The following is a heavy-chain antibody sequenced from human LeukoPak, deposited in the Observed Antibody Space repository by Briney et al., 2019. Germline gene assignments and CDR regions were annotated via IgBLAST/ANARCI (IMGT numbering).Heavy chain of an antibody. D-gene: IGHD5-18*01. J-gene: IGHJ4*02. CDR2: IYHSGST. Sequence: SQTLSLTCAVSGGSISSGGYSWSWIRQPPGKGLEWIGYIYHSGSTNYNPSLKSRVTISVDTSKNQFSLKLSSVTAADTAVYYCANLDTAMVPLYWGQGTLVTVSS. CDR3: ANLDTAMVPLY. CDR1: GGSISSGGYS. V-gene: IGHV4-30-2*02.